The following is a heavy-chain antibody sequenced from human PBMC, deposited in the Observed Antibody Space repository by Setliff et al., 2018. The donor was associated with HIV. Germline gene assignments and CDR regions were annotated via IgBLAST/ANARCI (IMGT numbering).Heavy chain of an antibody. Sequence: GGSLRLSCAASGFTFSNYDMSWVRQAPGRGLEWVSTIRHSNPYEYYADSVKGRFTISRDNAKKSLYLQMNSLSAEDTAVYYCARGGDSSASDHWGQGTLVTVSS. V-gene: IGHV3-21*01. CDR1: GFTFSNYD. J-gene: IGHJ4*02. D-gene: IGHD6-19*01. CDR2: IRHSNPYE. CDR3: ARGGDSSASDH.